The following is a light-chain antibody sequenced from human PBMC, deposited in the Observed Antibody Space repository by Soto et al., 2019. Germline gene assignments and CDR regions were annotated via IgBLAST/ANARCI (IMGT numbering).Light chain of an antibody. J-gene: IGKJ5*01. CDR1: QSVSDR. CDR3: QQRSNWPSIT. V-gene: IGKV3-15*01. CDR2: AAS. Sequence: EIVMTQSPDTLSVSPGERATLSCRASQSVSDRVVWYQQKSGQAPSLLIYAASTRAAGVPARFSGSGSGTEFTLTISSLEPEDLAVYYCQQRSNWPSITFGQGTRLEIK.